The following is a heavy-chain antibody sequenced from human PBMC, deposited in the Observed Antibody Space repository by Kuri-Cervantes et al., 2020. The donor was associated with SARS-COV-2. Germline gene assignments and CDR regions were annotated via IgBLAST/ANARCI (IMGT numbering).Heavy chain of an antibody. Sequence: GGSMRLSCVAAGFTFSSYAMRWVRQAPGKGLEWVSTISNGGGSTYYADSGKGRFTISRDHSKNTLYLQMNSLRANDTAVYYCAKSMSIAAPASDYWGQGTLVTVSS. V-gene: IGHV3-23*01. J-gene: IGHJ4*02. CDR2: ISNGGGST. CDR1: GFTFSSYA. CDR3: AKSMSIAAPASDY. D-gene: IGHD6-13*01.